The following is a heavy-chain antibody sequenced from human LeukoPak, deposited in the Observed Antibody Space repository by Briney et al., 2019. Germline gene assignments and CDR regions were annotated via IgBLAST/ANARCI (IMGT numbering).Heavy chain of an antibody. CDR1: GGSISGFY. D-gene: IGHD1-26*01. CDR3: AGSGSTAFDY. J-gene: IGHJ4*02. V-gene: IGHV4-59*01. CDR2: IYYSGST. Sequence: SETLSLTCTVSGGSISGFYWSWIRQPPGKGLEWIGYIYYSGSTSYNPSLKSRVTISVDTSKNQFSLNLTSVTAADTAVYYCAGSGSTAFDYWGQGTLVTVSS.